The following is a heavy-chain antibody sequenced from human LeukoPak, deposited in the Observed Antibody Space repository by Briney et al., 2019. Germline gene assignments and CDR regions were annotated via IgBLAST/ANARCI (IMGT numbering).Heavy chain of an antibody. CDR2: INAYNGNT. CDR3: ARDLDSYYDYVWGSYRTPYYYYYMDV. Sequence: AASVKVSCKASGYTFTSYGISWVRQAPGQGLEWMGWINAYNGNTNYAQKLQGRVTMTTDTSTSTAYMELRSLRSDDTAVYYCARDLDSYYDYVWGSYRTPYYYYYMDVWGKGTTVTVSS. D-gene: IGHD3-16*02. V-gene: IGHV1-18*01. J-gene: IGHJ6*03. CDR1: GYTFTSYG.